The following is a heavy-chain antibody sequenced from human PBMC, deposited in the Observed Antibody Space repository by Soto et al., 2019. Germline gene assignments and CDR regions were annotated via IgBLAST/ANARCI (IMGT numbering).Heavy chain of an antibody. D-gene: IGHD2-8*01. V-gene: IGHV6-1*01. J-gene: IGHJ5*01. CDR1: GDSVSTNSAT. Sequence: QIHLHQSGPGLVKPSQTLSLTCAISGDSVSTNSATRDWIRQSPSRGLEWLGRTYYRSNWYTDYAVSVKGRITISPDTSNNQLSLQLNSVTPDDTAVYYCARLIGNSWLDSWGQGTLVTVSS. CDR3: ARLIGNSWLDS. CDR2: TYYRSNWYT.